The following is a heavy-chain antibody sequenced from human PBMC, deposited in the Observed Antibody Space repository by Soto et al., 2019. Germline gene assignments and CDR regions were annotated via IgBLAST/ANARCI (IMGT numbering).Heavy chain of an antibody. CDR3: ASCSVEYQLLLSYYYGMDV. CDR2: IIPIFGTA. J-gene: IGHJ6*02. Sequence: ASVKVSCKASGGTFSSYAISWVRQAPGQGLEWMGGIIPIFGTANYAQKFQGRVTITADESTSTAYMELSSLRSEDTAVYYCASCSVEYQLLLSYYYGMDVWGQGTTVTVSS. CDR1: GGTFSSYA. V-gene: IGHV1-69*13. D-gene: IGHD2-2*01.